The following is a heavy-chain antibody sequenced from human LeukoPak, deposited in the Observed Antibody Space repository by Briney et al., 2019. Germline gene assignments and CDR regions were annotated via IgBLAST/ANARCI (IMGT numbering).Heavy chain of an antibody. CDR2: ISYDGSNK. Sequence: GGSLRLSCAASGFTFSSYAMPWVRQAPGKGLEWVAVISYDGSNKYYADSVKGRFTISRDNSKNTLYLQMNSLRAEDTAVYYCAPEYYYDSSGYYGSNFDYWGQGTLVTVSS. V-gene: IGHV3-30-3*01. CDR1: GFTFSSYA. CDR3: APEYYYDSSGYYGSNFDY. D-gene: IGHD3-22*01. J-gene: IGHJ4*02.